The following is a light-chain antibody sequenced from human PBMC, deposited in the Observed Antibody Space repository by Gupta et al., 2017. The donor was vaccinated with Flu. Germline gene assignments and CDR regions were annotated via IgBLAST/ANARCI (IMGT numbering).Light chain of an antibody. CDR1: SSNVGKNT. CDR3: ATWDDSLNGWV. V-gene: IGLV1-44*01. Sequence: SVLTQPPSASGTPGQRVPLSCSGSSSNVGKNTVNWYQQLPGTAPHLLIYTNDQRPSGVPDRFSGSKSGTSASLAISGLQSEDEADYYCATWDDSLNGWVFGGGTKLTVL. J-gene: IGLJ3*02. CDR2: TND.